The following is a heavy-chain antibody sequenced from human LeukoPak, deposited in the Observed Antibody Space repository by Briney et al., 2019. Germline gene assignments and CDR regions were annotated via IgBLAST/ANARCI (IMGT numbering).Heavy chain of an antibody. V-gene: IGHV4-30-4*08. Sequence: SETLSLTCTVSGXSISSGDDYWAWIRQPPGMGLEYIGNIYNTGSGSNNPSLHRRITISADTSKNQFSLKLSSVTAADTAVYYCARGRGYGYGIDYWGQGTLVTVSS. CDR1: GXSISSGDDY. CDR2: IYNTGSG. D-gene: IGHD5-18*01. J-gene: IGHJ4*02. CDR3: ARGRGYGYGIDY.